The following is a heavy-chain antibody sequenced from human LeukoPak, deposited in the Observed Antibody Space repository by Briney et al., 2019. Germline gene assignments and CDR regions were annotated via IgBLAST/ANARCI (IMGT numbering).Heavy chain of an antibody. D-gene: IGHD6-13*01. CDR1: GFTFSSYS. CDR2: ISSSSSYL. V-gene: IGHV3-21*01. J-gene: IGHJ4*02. CDR3: ARIAAAGDYFDY. Sequence: PGGSLRLSCAASGFTFSSYSMNWVRQAPGKGLEWVSSISSSSSYLYYADSVKGRFTISRDNAKNSLYLQMNSLRAEDTAVYYCARIAAAGDYFDYWGQGTLVTVSS.